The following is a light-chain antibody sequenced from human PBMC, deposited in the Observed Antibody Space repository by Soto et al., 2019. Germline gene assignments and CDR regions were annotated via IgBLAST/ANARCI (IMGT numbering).Light chain of an antibody. CDR3: QQYDKWPYT. V-gene: IGKV3-15*01. Sequence: EIVLTQSPATLSVSPGERATLSCWTSQSVGSNLAWYQQKPGQAPRLLIYGAFIRSPGFPVTFRGTGSGSEFTLTISSLQSEDGALYYCQQYDKWPYTFGQGTNLEIK. CDR1: QSVGSN. J-gene: IGKJ2*01. CDR2: GAF.